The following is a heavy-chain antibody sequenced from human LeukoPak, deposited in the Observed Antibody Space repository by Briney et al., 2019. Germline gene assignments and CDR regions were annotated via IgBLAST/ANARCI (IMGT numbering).Heavy chain of an antibody. Sequence: GGSLRLSCAASGFTFSGHWMSWVRQAPGQGLDWVANINQGGSDKYYVDSVKGRFTISRDNANNLLYLQMNSLRDEDTAVYYCTRDRSRAEDDWGQGTLVTVSS. V-gene: IGHV3-7*01. CDR2: INQGGSDK. J-gene: IGHJ4*02. CDR3: TRDRSRAEDD. D-gene: IGHD1-14*01. CDR1: GFTFSGHW.